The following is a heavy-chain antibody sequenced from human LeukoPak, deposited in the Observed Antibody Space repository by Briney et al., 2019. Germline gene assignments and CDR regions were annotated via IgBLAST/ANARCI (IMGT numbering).Heavy chain of an antibody. CDR2: IYTSGST. J-gene: IGHJ6*02. CDR3: ARSPVYCSGGSCYGSYYYYCGMDV. Sequence: SQTLSLTCTVSGGSISSGSYYWSWIRQPAGKGLEWIGRIYTSGSTNYNPSLKSRVTISVDTSKNQFSLKLSSVTAADTAVYYCARSPVYCSGGSCYGSYYYYCGMDVWGQGTTVTVSS. CDR1: GGSISSGSYY. V-gene: IGHV4-61*02. D-gene: IGHD2-15*01.